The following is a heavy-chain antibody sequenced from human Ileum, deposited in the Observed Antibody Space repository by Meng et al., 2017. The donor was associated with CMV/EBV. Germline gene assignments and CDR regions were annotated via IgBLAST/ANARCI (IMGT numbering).Heavy chain of an antibody. CDR2: VKRKDEGETT. J-gene: IGHJ4*02. CDR3: TPDLAGISGLN. D-gene: IGHD6-13*01. V-gene: IGHV3-15*01. Sequence: GESLKISCAASGFIFSEGWMSWVRQAPGKGLEWVARVKRKDEGETTDYAAPVKGRFTISRDDSKKMVYLQMNSLRTEDTALYYCTPDLAGISGLNWGQGTLVTVSS. CDR1: GFIFSEGW.